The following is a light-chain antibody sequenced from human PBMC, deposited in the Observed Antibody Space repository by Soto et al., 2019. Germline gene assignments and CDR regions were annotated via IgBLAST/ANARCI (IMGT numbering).Light chain of an antibody. CDR3: AAWDDSLNGPV. V-gene: IGLV1-44*01. J-gene: IGLJ2*01. Sequence: QSVLTQPPSASGTPRQRVTISCSGSSSNIGSNTVNWYQQLPGTAPKLLIYSNNRLPSGVPDRFSGSKSGTSASLAISGLQSEDEADYYCAAWDDSLNGPVFGGGTKVTVL. CDR1: SSNIGSNT. CDR2: SNN.